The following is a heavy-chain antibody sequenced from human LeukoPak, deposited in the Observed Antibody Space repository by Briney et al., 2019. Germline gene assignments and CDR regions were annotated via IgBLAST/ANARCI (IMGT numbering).Heavy chain of an antibody. D-gene: IGHD2-2*01. V-gene: IGHV3-30*02. CDR3: AKIRPQVLIPAAIGFDY. CDR1: GFTFSSYG. Sequence: GGSLGLSCAASGFTFSSYGMHWVRQAPGKGLEWVAFIRYDGSNKYYADSVKGRFTISRDNSKNTLYLQMNSLRAEDTAVYYCAKIRPQVLIPAAIGFDYWGQGTLVTVSS. J-gene: IGHJ4*02. CDR2: IRYDGSNK.